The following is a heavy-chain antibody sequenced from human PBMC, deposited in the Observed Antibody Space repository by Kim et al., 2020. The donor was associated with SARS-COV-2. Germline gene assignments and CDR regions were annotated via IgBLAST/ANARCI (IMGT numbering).Heavy chain of an antibody. Sequence: TNYNPSLKSRVTISVDTSKNQFSLKLSSVTAADTAVYYCARTDDSSGFDYWGQGTLVTVSS. V-gene: IGHV4-34*01. CDR2: T. CDR3: ARTDDSSGFDY. J-gene: IGHJ4*02. D-gene: IGHD3-22*01.